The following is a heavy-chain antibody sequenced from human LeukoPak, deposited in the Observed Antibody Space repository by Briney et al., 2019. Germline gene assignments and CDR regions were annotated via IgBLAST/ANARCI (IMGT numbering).Heavy chain of an antibody. CDR2: INHSGST. Sequence: SETLSLTCAVYGGSFSGYYWSRIRQPPGKGLEWIGEINHSGSTNYNPSLKSRVTISVDTSKNQFSLKLSSVTAADTAVYYCARYKKPYCTSTSCYRWYYMDVWGKGTAVTVSS. J-gene: IGHJ6*03. CDR3: ARYKKPYCTSTSCYRWYYMDV. V-gene: IGHV4-34*01. D-gene: IGHD2-2*01. CDR1: GGSFSGYY.